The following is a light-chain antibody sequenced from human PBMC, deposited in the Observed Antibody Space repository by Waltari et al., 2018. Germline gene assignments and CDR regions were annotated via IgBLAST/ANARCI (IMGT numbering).Light chain of an antibody. Sequence: QSVLTQPPSVSGTPGQGVTISCSGSSSTIGTNYVYWYQPLPRTAPNLLIFRNDQRPSGVPDRFSASKSGTSASLAISGLRSEDEADYYCAAWDDGLSGPVFGGGTKLTVL. CDR2: RND. V-gene: IGLV1-47*01. J-gene: IGLJ3*02. CDR3: AAWDDGLSGPV. CDR1: SSTIGTNY.